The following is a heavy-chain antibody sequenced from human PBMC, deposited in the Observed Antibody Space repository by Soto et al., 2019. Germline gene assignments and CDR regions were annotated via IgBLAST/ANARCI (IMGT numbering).Heavy chain of an antibody. V-gene: IGHV5-51*01. CDR1: GYSFSRYW. D-gene: IGHD6-19*01. Sequence: GESLKISCKGSGYSFSRYWIGWGRQMPGKGLEWMGIIYPGDSDTRYSPSFQGQVTISADKSISTAYLQWSSLKASDTAIYYCARAEGPYNWLDPWGRGTLVTVSS. J-gene: IGHJ5*02. CDR3: ARAEGPYNWLDP. CDR2: IYPGDSDT.